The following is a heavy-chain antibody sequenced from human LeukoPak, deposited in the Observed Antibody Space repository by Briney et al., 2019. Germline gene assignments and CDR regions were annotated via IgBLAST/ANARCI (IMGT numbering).Heavy chain of an antibody. J-gene: IGHJ6*02. Sequence: GASVKVSCKASGYTFTSYDINWVRQATGQGLEWMGRIIPILGIANYAQKFQGRVTITADKSTSTAYMELSSLRSEDTAVYYCARDDDPVSGTAMVIGEDYYYYYYGMDVWGQGTTVTVSS. CDR1: GYTFTSYD. CDR2: IIPILGIA. D-gene: IGHD5-18*01. CDR3: ARDDDPVSGTAMVIGEDYYYYYYGMDV. V-gene: IGHV1-69*04.